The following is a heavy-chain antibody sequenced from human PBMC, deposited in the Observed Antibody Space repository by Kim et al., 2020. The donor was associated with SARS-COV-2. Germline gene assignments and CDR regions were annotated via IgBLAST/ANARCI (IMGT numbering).Heavy chain of an antibody. D-gene: IGHD3-9*01. CDR3: VRWGPVSLTGYADC. V-gene: IGHV3-48*02. Sequence: GGSLRLSCAASGFSLNSFSMNWVRQAPGKGLEWISYISSSGGAIYYADSVKGRFSISRDTAKNSLYLQMNTLRDEDTAVYFCVRWGPVSLTGYADCWGQGTLVTVSS. J-gene: IGHJ4*02. CDR1: GFSLNSFS. CDR2: ISSSGGAI.